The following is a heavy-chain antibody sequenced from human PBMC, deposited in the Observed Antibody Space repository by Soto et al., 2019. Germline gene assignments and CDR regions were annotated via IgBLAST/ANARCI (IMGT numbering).Heavy chain of an antibody. CDR1: GYTFSIYY. Sequence: ASVKVSCRASGYTFSIYYLHWVRQAPGQGLEWMGVIYPAGGTTTYAQKFQGRITMTSDTSTSTIYMELSSLRSDDTAVYYCARGLPMVRGVASYFYHMDVWGKGTTVTVSS. D-gene: IGHD3-10*01. CDR2: IYPAGGTT. J-gene: IGHJ6*03. V-gene: IGHV1-46*03. CDR3: ARGLPMVRGVASYFYHMDV.